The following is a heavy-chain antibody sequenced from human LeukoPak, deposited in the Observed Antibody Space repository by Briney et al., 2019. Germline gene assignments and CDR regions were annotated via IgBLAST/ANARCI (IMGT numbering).Heavy chain of an antibody. CDR1: GFTAGYNY. CDR3: ASYYCSSGSCYFDT. V-gene: IGHV3-53*01. CDR2: IYRGDT. Sequence: PGGSLRLSCAVSGFTAGYNYMSWVRQAPGKGLEWVSVIYRGDTYYADSVKGRFTISRDDSKNTVFLQMNRLRADDTAVYFCASYYCSSGSCYFDTWDQGTLVAVSS. J-gene: IGHJ4*02. D-gene: IGHD2-15*01.